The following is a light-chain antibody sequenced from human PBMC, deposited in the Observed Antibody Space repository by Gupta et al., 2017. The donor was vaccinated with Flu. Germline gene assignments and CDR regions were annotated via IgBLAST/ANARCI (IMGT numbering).Light chain of an antibody. CDR1: EKVGNY. J-gene: IGKJ1*01. V-gene: IGKV1-39*01. CDR3: RQCDDTPRT. CDR2: GAS. Sequence: PPSLSASVGDRVTISCRASEKVGNYLSWYQQRGGEPPVLLIYGASTLESGVPSRFSGSRSGTDFTLTISRLRPEDFATYCCRQCDDTPRTFGEGTKVEIK.